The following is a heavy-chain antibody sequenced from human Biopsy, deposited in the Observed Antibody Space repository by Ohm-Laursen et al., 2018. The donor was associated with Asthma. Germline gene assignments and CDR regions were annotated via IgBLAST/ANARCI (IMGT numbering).Heavy chain of an antibody. Sequence: GESLKISCKGSGYSFTNYWISWVRQMPGKGLEWMGTIDPSDSETNYSPSFEGHVTLSIDRAINTAYLHWSSMKASDTAVYYCAREATSGEVPFGYFYALDVWGEGTTVTVSS. D-gene: IGHD2-2*01. J-gene: IGHJ6*04. V-gene: IGHV5-10-1*01. CDR2: IDPSDSET. CDR3: AREATSGEVPFGYFYALDV. CDR1: GYSFTNYW.